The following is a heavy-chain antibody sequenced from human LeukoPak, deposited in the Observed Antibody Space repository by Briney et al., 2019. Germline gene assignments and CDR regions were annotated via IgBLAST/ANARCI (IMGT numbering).Heavy chain of an antibody. CDR1: GGSISSTSYY. Sequence: PSETLSLTCAVSGGSISSTSYYWAWIRQPPGKGLEWIGSISDSGSTYYNPSLKTRVTISLHTSKNRFSLKVRSVTAADTAVYYCRVYSGGWFEDCWGQGTQVTVSS. J-gene: IGHJ4*02. D-gene: IGHD6-19*01. CDR3: RVYSGGWFEDC. V-gene: IGHV4-39*07. CDR2: ISDSGST.